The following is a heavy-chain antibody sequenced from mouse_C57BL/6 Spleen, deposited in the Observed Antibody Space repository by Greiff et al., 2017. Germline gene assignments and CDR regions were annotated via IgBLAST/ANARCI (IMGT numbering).Heavy chain of an antibody. Sequence: VQLKESGGDLVKPGGSLKLSCAASGFTFSSYGLSWVRQTPDKRLEWVATISSGGSYTYYPDSVKGRFTISRDNAKNTLYLQISSLKSEDTAMYYCARHGGNSFAYWGQGTLVTVSA. J-gene: IGHJ3*01. V-gene: IGHV5-6*01. CDR2: ISSGGSYT. D-gene: IGHD2-1*01. CDR1: GFTFSSYG. CDR3: ARHGGNSFAY.